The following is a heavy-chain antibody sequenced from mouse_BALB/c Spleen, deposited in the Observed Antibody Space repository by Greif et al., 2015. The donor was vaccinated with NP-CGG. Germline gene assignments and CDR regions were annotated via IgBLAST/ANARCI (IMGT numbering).Heavy chain of an antibody. V-gene: IGHV5-6-2*01. CDR2: INSNGGST. J-gene: IGHJ4*01. CDR1: GFTFSSYY. D-gene: IGHD1-1*01. Sequence: EVMLVESGGGLVKLGGSLKISCAASGFTFSSYYMSWVRQTSEKRLELVAAINSNGGSTYYPDTVKGRFTISRDNAKNTLYLQMSSLKSEDTALYYCARRLVDYYAMDYWGQGTSVTVSS. CDR3: ARRLVDYYAMDY.